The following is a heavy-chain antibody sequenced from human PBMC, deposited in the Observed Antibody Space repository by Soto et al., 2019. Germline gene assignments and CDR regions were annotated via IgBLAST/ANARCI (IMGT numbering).Heavy chain of an antibody. CDR3: EKDTLAAAGTKAFDI. CDR1: GFTFSSYA. V-gene: IGHV3-23*01. Sequence: GWLRLSGAASGFTFSSYAMSGVPQAPGKGLEWVSAISGSGGSTYYADSVKGRFTISRDNSKNTLYLKMNTLRAEDTAVYYCEKDTLAAAGTKAFDIWGQGTMVTV. J-gene: IGHJ3*02. CDR2: ISGSGGST. D-gene: IGHD6-13*01.